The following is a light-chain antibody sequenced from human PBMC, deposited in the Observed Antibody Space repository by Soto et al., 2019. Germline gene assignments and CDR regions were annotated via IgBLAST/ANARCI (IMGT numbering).Light chain of an antibody. CDR3: CSHAGSWV. CDR2: EVT. CDR1: SSDVGSYSL. V-gene: IGLV2-23*02. J-gene: IGLJ3*02. Sequence: QSALTQPASVSGSPGQSITISCTGTSSDVGSYSLVSWYQHHPGKAPKLMIYEVTKRPSGVSTRFSGSKSGNTASLTISGLQAEDEADYFCCSHAGSWVFGGGTKLTVL.